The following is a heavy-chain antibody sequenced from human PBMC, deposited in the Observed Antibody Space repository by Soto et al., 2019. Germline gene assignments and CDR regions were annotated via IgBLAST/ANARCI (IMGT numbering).Heavy chain of an antibody. Sequence: EVQLLESGGGLVQLGGSLRLSCAASGFTFSSYAMSWVRQAPGKGLEWVSAISGSGGSTYYADSVKGRFTISGDNSKNTLYLQMNSLRAEDTAVYYCAGLEWVGDAIDYWGQGTLVTVSS. J-gene: IGHJ4*02. CDR3: AGLEWVGDAIDY. CDR2: ISGSGGST. V-gene: IGHV3-23*01. CDR1: GFTFSSYA. D-gene: IGHD1-26*01.